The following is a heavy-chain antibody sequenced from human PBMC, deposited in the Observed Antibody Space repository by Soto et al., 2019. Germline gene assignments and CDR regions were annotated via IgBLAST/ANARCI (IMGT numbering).Heavy chain of an antibody. CDR2: ISYDGSNK. V-gene: IGHV3-30*18. D-gene: IGHD2-2*01. Sequence: GESLKISCAASGFTFSSYGMHWVRQAPGKGLEWVAVISYDGSNKYYADSVKGRFTISRDNSKNTLYLQMNSLRAEDTAVYYCAKDKWGGGIVVVPAAPFVAKVFDYWGQGTLVTVSS. CDR3: AKDKWGGGIVVVPAAPFVAKVFDY. J-gene: IGHJ4*02. CDR1: GFTFSSYG.